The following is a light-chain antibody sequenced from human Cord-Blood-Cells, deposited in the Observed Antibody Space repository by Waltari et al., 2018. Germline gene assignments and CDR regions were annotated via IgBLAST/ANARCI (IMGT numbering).Light chain of an antibody. V-gene: IGKV1-39*01. Sequence: DIQMPQSPSSLSASVGDRVPITCRASQSISSYLTWYQQKPGKASKLLIYAASSLQSGVPSRFSGSGSGTDFTLTISSLQPEDFATYYCQQRYSTPQTFGQGTKVEIK. CDR2: AAS. CDR3: QQRYSTPQT. CDR1: QSISSY. J-gene: IGKJ1*01.